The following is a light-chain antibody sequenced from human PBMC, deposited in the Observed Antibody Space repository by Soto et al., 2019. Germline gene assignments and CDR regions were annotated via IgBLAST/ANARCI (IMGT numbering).Light chain of an antibody. V-gene: IGKV3-11*01. CDR1: QSISSS. CDR2: DAS. CDR3: QQRSNWPLYT. Sequence: EIVLTQSPTTLSLSPGERATLSCRASQSISSSLAWYQQKPGQAPRLLIYDASNRATDIPARFSGSGSGTDFTLTISSLEPEDFAVYYCQQRSNWPLYTFGQGTKLEIK. J-gene: IGKJ2*01.